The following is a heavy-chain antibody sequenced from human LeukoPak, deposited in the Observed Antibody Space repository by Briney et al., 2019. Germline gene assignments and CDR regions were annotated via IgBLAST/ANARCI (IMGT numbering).Heavy chain of an antibody. J-gene: IGHJ4*02. CDR3: AKAYCSSNRCYFFDY. CDR1: GFTFSSYA. Sequence: GGSLRLSCASSGFTFSSYAMSWVRQAPGKGLEWVSVISDSGGYTNYADSVKGRFTISRDNSKNTLYLQMNSLRAEDTAVYYCAKAYCSSNRCYFFDYWGQGTLVTVA. D-gene: IGHD2-2*01. CDR2: ISDSGGYT. V-gene: IGHV3-23*01.